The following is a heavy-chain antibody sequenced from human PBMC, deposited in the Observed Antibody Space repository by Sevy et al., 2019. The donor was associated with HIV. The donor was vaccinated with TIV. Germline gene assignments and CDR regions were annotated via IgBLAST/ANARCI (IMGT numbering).Heavy chain of an antibody. Sequence: GGSLRLSFAASGFTFSSYSMNWVRQAPGKGLGGVSYISSSSSTIYYEGSVKGRFTISRDNAKNSLYLQMNSLRDEDTAVYYCARTKGPYSSSWYYFDYWGQGTLVTVSS. V-gene: IGHV3-48*02. CDR1: GFTFSSYS. CDR3: ARTKGPYSSSWYYFDY. CDR2: ISSSSSTI. D-gene: IGHD6-13*01. J-gene: IGHJ4*02.